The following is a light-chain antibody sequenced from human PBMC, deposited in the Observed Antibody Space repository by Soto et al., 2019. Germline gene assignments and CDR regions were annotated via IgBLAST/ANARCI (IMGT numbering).Light chain of an antibody. CDR2: GAS. J-gene: IGKJ1*01. CDR1: QSVSSN. V-gene: IGKV3-15*01. Sequence: DIVMTQSPATLSVSPGERATLSCRASQSVSSNLAWYQQKRGQAPRLLMYGASTRATGIPVRFSGSGSGTEFTLIISSLQSEDFAVYYCQQYNYWPRTFGQGTKVEIK. CDR3: QQYNYWPRT.